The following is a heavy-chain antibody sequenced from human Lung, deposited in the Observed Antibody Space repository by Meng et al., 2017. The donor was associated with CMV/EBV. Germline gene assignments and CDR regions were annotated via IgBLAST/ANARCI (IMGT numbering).Heavy chain of an antibody. CDR1: GSPFTGYY. V-gene: IGHV1-2*02. CDR2: INPNSGGT. Sequence: CKASGSPFTGYYLHWVRQAPGQGLEWMGWINPNSGGTNYAQKFQGRVTMTRDTSISTAYMELSRLRSDDTAVYYCAREGGSTADWFDPWGQGTLVTVSS. D-gene: IGHD2-2*01. J-gene: IGHJ5*02. CDR3: AREGGSTADWFDP.